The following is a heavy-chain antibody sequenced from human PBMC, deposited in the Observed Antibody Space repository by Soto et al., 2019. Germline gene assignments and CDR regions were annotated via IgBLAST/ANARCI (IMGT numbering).Heavy chain of an antibody. V-gene: IGHV4-34*01. D-gene: IGHD2-2*01. CDR3: ARVARCSSTSCYVSPRRGWFDP. J-gene: IGHJ5*02. CDR2: INHSGST. CDR1: GGSFSGYY. Sequence: QVQLQQWGAGLLKPSETLSLTCAVYGGSFSGYYWSWIRQPPGKGLEWIGEINHSGSTNYNPSLKSRVTISVEQSKNQFSLKLSSVTAADTAVYYCARVARCSSTSCYVSPRRGWFDPWGQGTLVTVSS.